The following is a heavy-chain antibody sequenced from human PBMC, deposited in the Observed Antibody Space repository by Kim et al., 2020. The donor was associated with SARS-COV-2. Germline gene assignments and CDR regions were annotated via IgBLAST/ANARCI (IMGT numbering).Heavy chain of an antibody. CDR2: IYYSGST. D-gene: IGHD6-25*01. Sequence: SETLSLTCTVSGGSISSSSYYWGWIRQPPGKGLEWIGSIYYSGSTYYNPSLKSRVTISVDTSKNQFSLKLSSVTAADTAVYYCASLGLYSRGYPDQYNWFDPWGQVTLVTVSS. CDR3: ASLGLYSRGYPDQYNWFDP. V-gene: IGHV4-39*01. J-gene: IGHJ5*02. CDR1: GGSISSSSYY.